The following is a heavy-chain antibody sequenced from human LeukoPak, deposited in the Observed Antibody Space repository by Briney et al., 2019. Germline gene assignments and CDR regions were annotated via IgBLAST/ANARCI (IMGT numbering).Heavy chain of an antibody. CDR2: INSDGSST. Sequence: GGSLRLSCAASGSTFSSYWMHWVRQAPGKGLVWVSRINSDGSSTSYADSVKGRFTISRDNAKNTLYLQMNSLRAEDTAVYYCARDIAAADMDVWGKGTTVTISS. J-gene: IGHJ6*04. CDR1: GSTFSSYW. CDR3: ARDIAAADMDV. D-gene: IGHD6-13*01. V-gene: IGHV3-74*01.